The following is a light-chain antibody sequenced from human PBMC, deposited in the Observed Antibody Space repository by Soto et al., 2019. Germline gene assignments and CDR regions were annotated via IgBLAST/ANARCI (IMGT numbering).Light chain of an antibody. CDR1: QGISSY. J-gene: IGKJ4*01. Sequence: AIRMTQSPSSFSASTGARVTITCRASQGISSYLAWYQQKPGKAPKLLLYAASTLQSGVPSRFSGSGSGTDFTLTISCLQSEDFATYYCQQYYSYPPTFGGGTKVEIK. CDR3: QQYYSYPPT. CDR2: AAS. V-gene: IGKV1-8*01.